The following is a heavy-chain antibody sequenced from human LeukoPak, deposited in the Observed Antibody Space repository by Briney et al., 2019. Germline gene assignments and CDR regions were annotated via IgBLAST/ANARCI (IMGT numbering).Heavy chain of an antibody. CDR2: ISYDGSNK. J-gene: IGHJ3*02. Sequence: TGGSLRLSCAASGFTFSSYGMHWVRQAPGKGLEWVAVISYDGSNKYYADSVKGRFTISRDNSKNTLYLQMNSLRAEDTAVYYCAKDLSYSGYDRAFDTWGQGTMVTVSS. CDR1: GFTFSSYG. V-gene: IGHV3-30*18. D-gene: IGHD5-12*01. CDR3: AKDLSYSGYDRAFDT.